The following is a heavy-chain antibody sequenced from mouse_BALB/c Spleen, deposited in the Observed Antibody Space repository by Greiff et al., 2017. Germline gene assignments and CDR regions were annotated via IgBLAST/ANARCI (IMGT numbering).Heavy chain of an antibody. Sequence: VQLVESGPELVKPGASVRISCKASGYTFTSYYIHWVKQRPGQGLEWIGWIYPGNVNTKYNEKFKGKATLTADKSSSTAYMQLSSLTSEDSAVYFCARGKYATGFAYWGQGTLVTVSA. V-gene: IGHV1S56*01. D-gene: IGHD1-1*01. CDR1: GYTFTSYY. CDR3: ARGKYATGFAY. J-gene: IGHJ3*01. CDR2: IYPGNVNT.